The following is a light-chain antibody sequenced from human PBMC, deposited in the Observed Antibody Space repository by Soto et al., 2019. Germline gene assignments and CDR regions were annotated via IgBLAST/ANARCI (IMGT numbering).Light chain of an antibody. V-gene: IGLV2-23*01. J-gene: IGLJ2*01. CDR2: EDI. Sequence: QSALTQPASVSGSPGQSITISCTGTSSDIGRYNLVSWYQQHPGKAPKLLIYEDIERPSGVSDRFSGSKSGNTASLTISGLQTEDGSDYYCCSYAGGASVVSGGGTKLTVL. CDR3: CSYAGGASVV. CDR1: SSDIGRYNL.